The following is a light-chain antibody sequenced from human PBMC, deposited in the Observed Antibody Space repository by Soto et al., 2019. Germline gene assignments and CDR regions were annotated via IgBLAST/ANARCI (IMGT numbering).Light chain of an antibody. CDR3: CSYAGSRI. CDR1: SRDIGNNNY. V-gene: IGLV2-8*01. CDR2: EVT. J-gene: IGLJ1*01. Sequence: SVLTQPPSASGSPGQSVTISCTGNSRDIGNNNYVSWYQQHPGKAPKLMICEVTKRPSGVPDRFSGSKSGNTASLTVSGLQAEDEADYYCCSYAGSRIFGPGTKVTVL.